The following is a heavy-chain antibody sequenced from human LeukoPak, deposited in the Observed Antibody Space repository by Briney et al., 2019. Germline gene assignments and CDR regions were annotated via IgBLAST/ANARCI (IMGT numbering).Heavy chain of an antibody. CDR3: ARDHSSHLDY. D-gene: IGHD2-15*01. V-gene: IGHV1-2*02. Sequence: ASVKVSCTASGYTFTGYYMHWVRQAPGQGLEWMGWINPNSGGTYYAQKFQGRVTMTRDTSISTAYMELSRLRSDDTAVYYCARDHSSHLDYWGQGTLVTVSS. CDR2: INPNSGGT. CDR1: GYTFTGYY. J-gene: IGHJ4*02.